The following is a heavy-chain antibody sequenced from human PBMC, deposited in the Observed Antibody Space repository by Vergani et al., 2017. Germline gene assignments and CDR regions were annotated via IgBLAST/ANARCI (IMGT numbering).Heavy chain of an antibody. D-gene: IGHD2-2*02. CDR2: ISYDGTQK. Sequence: QVHLVESGGGVVQPGRSLRLSCVVPGFTSSYYGTHWVRQAPGKGLEWVAVISYDGTQKYYADSVKGRFTISRDNSKSTLYLQMNSLRTEDTAVYYCATKSCGTPGCYNGYFREWGQGTLVTVSS. CDR1: GFTSSYYG. CDR3: ATKSCGTPGCYNGYFRE. J-gene: IGHJ1*01. V-gene: IGHV3-30*03.